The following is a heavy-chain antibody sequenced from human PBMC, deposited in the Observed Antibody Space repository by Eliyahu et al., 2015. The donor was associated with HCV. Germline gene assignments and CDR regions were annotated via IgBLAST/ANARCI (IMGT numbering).Heavy chain of an antibody. CDR3: AYGDHSSFDY. Sequence: EVQLVESGGGLVKPGGSLXLSCAASXFTFSNAWMSWVRQAPGKGLEWVGRIKSKTDGGTTDYAAPVKGRFTISRDDSKNTLYLQMNSLKTEDTAVYYCAYGDHSSFDYWGQGTLVTVSS. D-gene: IGHD4-17*01. CDR1: XFTFSNAW. J-gene: IGHJ4*02. V-gene: IGHV3-15*01. CDR2: IKSKTDGGTT.